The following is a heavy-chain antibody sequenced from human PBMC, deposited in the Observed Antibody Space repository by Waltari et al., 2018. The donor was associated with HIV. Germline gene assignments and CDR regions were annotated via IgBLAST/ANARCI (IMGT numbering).Heavy chain of an antibody. CDR1: GFTFRASS. J-gene: IGHJ4*02. CDR2: ISSSSSTI. CDR3: ARDPVYSGSSLVYYFDY. D-gene: IGHD6-6*01. Sequence: EVQLVESGGGLVQPGGSLRLSCAASGFTFRASSMTRVRQAPGKGLEWVSYISSSSSTIYYADSVKGRFTISRDNAKNSLYLQMNSLRAEDTAVYYCARDPVYSGSSLVYYFDYWGQGTLVTVSS. V-gene: IGHV3-48*01.